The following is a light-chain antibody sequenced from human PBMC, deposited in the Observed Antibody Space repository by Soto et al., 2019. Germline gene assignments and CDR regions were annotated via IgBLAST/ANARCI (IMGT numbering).Light chain of an antibody. J-gene: IGKJ2*01. V-gene: IGKV3-11*01. CDR1: QSVSSS. CDR3: QQRSNWPPYT. CDR2: DAS. Sequence: EIVLTQSPATLSLSPGERATLSCRASQSVSSSLAWYQQKPGQAPRLLISDASTRATGIPARFSGSGSGTDFTLIISSLEAEDFAVYYCQQRSNWPPYTFGHGTKLEIK.